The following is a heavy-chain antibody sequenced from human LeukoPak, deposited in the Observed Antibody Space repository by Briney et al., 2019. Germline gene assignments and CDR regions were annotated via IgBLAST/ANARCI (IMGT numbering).Heavy chain of an antibody. D-gene: IGHD2-15*01. CDR3: ARGRTRYCSGGSCYLSDY. CDR2: INHSGST. V-gene: IGHV4-34*01. Sequence: SETLSLTCAVYGGSFSGYYWSWIRQPPGKGLEWIGEINHSGSTNYNPSLKSRVTISVDTSKNQFSLKLSSVTAADTAVYYCARGRTRYCSGGSCYLSDYWGQGTLVTVSS. CDR1: GGSFSGYY. J-gene: IGHJ4*02.